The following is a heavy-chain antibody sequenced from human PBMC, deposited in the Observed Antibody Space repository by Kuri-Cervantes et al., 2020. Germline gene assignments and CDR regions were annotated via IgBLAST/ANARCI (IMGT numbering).Heavy chain of an antibody. J-gene: IGHJ4*02. Sequence: GSLRLSCAVSGYSISSGSYWGWIRQPPGKGLEWIGSIYYSGSTYYNPSLKSRVTISVDTSKNQFSLKLSSVTAADTAVYYCARLSSYDSSAQFYWGQGTLVTVSS. CDR1: GYSISSGSY. D-gene: IGHD3-22*01. CDR3: ARLSSYDSSAQFY. V-gene: IGHV4-38-2*01. CDR2: IYYSGST.